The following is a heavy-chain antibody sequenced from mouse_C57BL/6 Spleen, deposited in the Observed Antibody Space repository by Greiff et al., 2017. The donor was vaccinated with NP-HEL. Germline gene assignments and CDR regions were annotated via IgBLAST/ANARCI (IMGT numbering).Heavy chain of an antibody. D-gene: IGHD2-4*01. CDR3: TRKDDSWYFDV. Sequence: EVQLQESGGGLVQPGGSMKLSCAASGFTFSDAWMDWVRQSPEKGLEWVAEIRNKANNHATYYAESVKGRFTISRDDSKSSVYLQMNSLRAEDTGIYYCTRKDDSWYFDVWGTGTTVTVSS. CDR1: GFTFSDAW. V-gene: IGHV6-6*01. J-gene: IGHJ1*03. CDR2: IRNKANNHAT.